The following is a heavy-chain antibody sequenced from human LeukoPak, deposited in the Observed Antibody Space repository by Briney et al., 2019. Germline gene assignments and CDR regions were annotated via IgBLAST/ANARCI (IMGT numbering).Heavy chain of an antibody. CDR1: NGSVSSDTYY. J-gene: IGHJ5*02. D-gene: IGHD1-26*01. V-gene: IGHV4-30-2*03. CDR2: IYYSGST. CDR3: ARHWVGAFRVFDP. Sequence: SQTLSLTCTVSNGSVSSDTYYWSWIRQPPGKGLEWIGSIYYSGSTYYNPSLKSRVTISVDTSKNQFSLKLSSVTAADTAVYYCARHWVGAFRVFDPWGQGTLVTVSS.